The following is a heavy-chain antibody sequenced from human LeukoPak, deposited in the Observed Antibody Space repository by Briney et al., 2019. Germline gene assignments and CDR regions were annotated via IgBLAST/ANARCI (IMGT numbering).Heavy chain of an antibody. Sequence: GGSLRLSCAASGFTFSSYSMNWVRQAPGKGLEWVAVISSDGSNKYSADSVKGRFAISRDNTKNTLLLQMNILRAEDTAVYYCAREHEFRSGFFDHWGQGTLVTVSS. CDR2: ISSDGSNK. J-gene: IGHJ4*02. CDR3: AREHEFRSGFFDH. D-gene: IGHD3-3*01. V-gene: IGHV3-30*03. CDR1: GFTFSSYS.